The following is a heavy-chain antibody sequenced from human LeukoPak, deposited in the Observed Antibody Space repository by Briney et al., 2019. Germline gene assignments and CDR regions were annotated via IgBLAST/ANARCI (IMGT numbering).Heavy chain of an antibody. Sequence: GGSLRLSCAASGFTSSRYGMSWVRQAPGKGLEWVSAISGSGGSTYYADSVKGRFTISRDNSKNTLYLQMNSLRAEDTAVYYCAHPTEYSSSWYGNWFDPWGQGTLVTVSS. J-gene: IGHJ5*02. CDR2: ISGSGGST. V-gene: IGHV3-23*01. CDR1: GFTSSRYG. D-gene: IGHD6-13*01. CDR3: AHPTEYSSSWYGNWFDP.